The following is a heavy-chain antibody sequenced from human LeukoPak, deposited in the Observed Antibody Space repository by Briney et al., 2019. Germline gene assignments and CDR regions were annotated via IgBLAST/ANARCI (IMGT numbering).Heavy chain of an antibody. Sequence: GGSLRLSCAASGFTFSDHFMTWIRQAPGKGLEWISYISGNGATYYADSVKGRFTISRDNAKNTLYLQMNSLRAEDTAVYYCAGRYSMDVWGQGTTVTVS. CDR3: AGRYSMDV. CDR2: ISGNGAT. CDR1: GFTFSDHF. V-gene: IGHV3-11*04. J-gene: IGHJ6*02.